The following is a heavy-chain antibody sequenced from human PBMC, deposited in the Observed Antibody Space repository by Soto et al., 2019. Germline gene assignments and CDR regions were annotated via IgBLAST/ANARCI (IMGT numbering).Heavy chain of an antibody. CDR1: GGSFSGYY. V-gene: IGHV4-34*01. J-gene: IGHJ4*02. CDR2: INHSGST. CDR3: ARGCRSTSCYGGSFDY. D-gene: IGHD2-2*01. Sequence: QVQLQQWGAGLLKPSETLSLTCAVYGGSFSGYYWSWIRQPPGKGLEWIGEINHSGSTNYNPSLKSRVTISVDTSKNQFSLKLSSVTAADTAVYYCARGCRSTSCYGGSFDYWGQGTLVTVSS.